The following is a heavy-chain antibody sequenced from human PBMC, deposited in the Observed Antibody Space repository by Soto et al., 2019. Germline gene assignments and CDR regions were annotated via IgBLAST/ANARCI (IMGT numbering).Heavy chain of an antibody. CDR3: AKEGYDILTRYFDY. D-gene: IGHD3-9*01. CDR2: ISYDGSNK. CDR1: GFTFSSYG. V-gene: IGHV3-30*18. J-gene: IGHJ4*02. Sequence: QVQLVESGGGVVQPGRSLRLSCAASGFTFSSYGMHWVRQAPGKGLEWVAVISYDGSNKYYADSVKGRFTISRDNSKHTLYLQMNSLRAEDTAVYYCAKEGYDILTRYFDYWGQGTLVTVSS.